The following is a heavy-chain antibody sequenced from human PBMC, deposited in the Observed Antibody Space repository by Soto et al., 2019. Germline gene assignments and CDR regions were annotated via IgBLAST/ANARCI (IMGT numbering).Heavy chain of an antibody. CDR1: GFSFSSYA. D-gene: IGHD2-15*01. CDR3: ARLYCSAASCYSVGAFDI. Sequence: QVQVVESGGGVVQPGRSLRLSCAASGFSFSSYAMHWVRQAPGKGLEWVAAISDDGINDYYADTVEGRFTLSRDNSKSTLYLQMNSLRAEDTAVYYCARLYCSAASCYSVGAFDIRGQGTMVTVSS. V-gene: IGHV3-30-3*01. CDR2: ISDDGIND. J-gene: IGHJ3*02.